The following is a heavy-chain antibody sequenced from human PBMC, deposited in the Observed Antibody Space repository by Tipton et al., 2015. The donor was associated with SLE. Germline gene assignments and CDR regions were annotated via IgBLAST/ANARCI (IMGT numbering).Heavy chain of an antibody. D-gene: IGHD6-19*01. CDR3: ARHDMEQWYAFDI. CDR1: GGSISSSSYY. V-gene: IGHV4-39*01. Sequence: TLSLTCTVSGGSISSSSYYWGWIRQPPGKGLEWIGSIYYSGSTYYNPSLKSRVTISVDTSKNQFSLRLSSVTAADTAVYYCARHDMEQWYAFDIWGQGTMVTVSS. CDR2: IYYSGST. J-gene: IGHJ3*02.